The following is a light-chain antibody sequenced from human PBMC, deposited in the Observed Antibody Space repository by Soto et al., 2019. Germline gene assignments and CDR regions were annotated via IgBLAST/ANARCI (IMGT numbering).Light chain of an antibody. CDR2: GAS. CDR3: QQYNNWASIT. Sequence: EIMMTQSPATLSVSPGGRATLSCRASQSVSSNLAWYQQKPGQAPRLLIYGASTRATGIPARFSGSGSGTEFTLTISSLQSEDFAVYYCQQYNNWASITFGQGTRLEIK. V-gene: IGKV3-15*01. J-gene: IGKJ5*01. CDR1: QSVSSN.